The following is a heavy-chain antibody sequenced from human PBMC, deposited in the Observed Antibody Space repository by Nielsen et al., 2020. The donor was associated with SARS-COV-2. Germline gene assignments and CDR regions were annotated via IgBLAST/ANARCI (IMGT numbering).Heavy chain of an antibody. V-gene: IGHV3-23*01. CDR2: ISGSGGST. CDR1: GFTFSSYA. J-gene: IGHJ4*02. CDR3: AKDGYYDFWSGYYSCYFDY. Sequence: GESLKISCAASGFTFSSYAMSWVRQAPGKGLEWVSAISGSGGSTYYADSVKGRFTISRDNSKNTLYLQMNSLRAEDTAVYYCAKDGYYDFWSGYYSCYFDYWGQGTLVTVSS. D-gene: IGHD3-3*01.